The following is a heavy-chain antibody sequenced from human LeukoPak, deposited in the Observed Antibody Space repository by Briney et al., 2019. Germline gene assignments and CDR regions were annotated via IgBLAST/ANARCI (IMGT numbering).Heavy chain of an antibody. J-gene: IGHJ4*02. CDR1: GFTFSGDW. CDR3: ASPRGYSG. Sequence: GGSLRLSCAASGFTFSGDWMHWVRQAPGQGLVWVSRINPAGSSTNYADSVKGRFTISRDNAMNTLYLQMNSLRAEDTAVYYRASPRGYSGGGQGTLVTVSS. CDR2: INPAGSST. D-gene: IGHD5-12*01. V-gene: IGHV3-74*01.